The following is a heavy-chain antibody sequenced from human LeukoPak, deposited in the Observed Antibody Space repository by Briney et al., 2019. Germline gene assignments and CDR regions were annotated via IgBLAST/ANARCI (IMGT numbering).Heavy chain of an antibody. CDR3: ATGYRGYDSSGWRGHYFDY. V-gene: IGHV1-24*01. J-gene: IGHJ4*02. CDR2: FDPEDGET. CDR1: GYTLTELS. Sequence: ASVKVSCKVSGYTLTELSMHWVRQAPGKGLEWMGGFDPEDGETIYAQKFQGRVTMTEDTSTDTAYMELSSLRSEDTAVYYCATGYRGYDSSGWRGHYFDYWGQGTLVTVSS. D-gene: IGHD3-22*01.